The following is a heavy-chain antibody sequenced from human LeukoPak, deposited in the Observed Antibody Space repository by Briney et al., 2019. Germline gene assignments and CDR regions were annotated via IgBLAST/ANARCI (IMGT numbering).Heavy chain of an antibody. V-gene: IGHV4-34*01. CDR3: ARVPLVLITEYYYYMDV. J-gene: IGHJ6*03. Sequence: SETLSLTCAVYGGSFSGYYWSWIRQPPGKGLEWIGDINHSGGTNYNPSLKGRVTISLGTSKNQFSLKLNSVTAADTAVYYCARVPLVLITEYYYYMDVWGKGTTVTVSS. CDR2: INHSGGT. CDR1: GGSFSGYY. D-gene: IGHD3-22*01.